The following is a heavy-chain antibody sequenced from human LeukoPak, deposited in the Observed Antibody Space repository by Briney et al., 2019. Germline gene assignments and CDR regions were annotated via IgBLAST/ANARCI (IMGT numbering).Heavy chain of an antibody. Sequence: PGGSLRLSCAASGFTFSSYWMHWVRQAPGKGLVWVSRINSDGSSTNYADSVKGRFTVSRDNAKNTLYLQMNSLRAEDTAVYYRARDLYYFGSGSYHYFDHWGQGTLVTVSS. CDR1: GFTFSSYW. J-gene: IGHJ4*02. D-gene: IGHD3-10*01. CDR3: ARDLYYFGSGSYHYFDH. V-gene: IGHV3-74*01. CDR2: INSDGSST.